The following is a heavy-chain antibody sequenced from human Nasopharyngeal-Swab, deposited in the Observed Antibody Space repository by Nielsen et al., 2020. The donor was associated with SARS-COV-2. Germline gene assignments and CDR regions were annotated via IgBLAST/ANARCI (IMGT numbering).Heavy chain of an antibody. CDR3: VRDSPMTRAVIVEY. D-gene: IGHD3-10*01. V-gene: IGHV4-61*02. J-gene: IGHJ4*02. CDR1: SDSIGSGKYY. CDR2: IDTSGT. Sequence: LRLSCTVSSDSIGSGKYYWGWIRQSAGKGLEWLGRIDTSGTTYNPSLKSRVTMSLDTSKNEFSLKVHSVTAADTAVYYCVRDSPMTRAVIVEYWGQGTLVTVSS.